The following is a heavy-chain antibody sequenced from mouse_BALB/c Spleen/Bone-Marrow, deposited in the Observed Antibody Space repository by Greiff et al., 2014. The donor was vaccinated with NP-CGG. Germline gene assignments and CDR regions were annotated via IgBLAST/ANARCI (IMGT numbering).Heavy chain of an antibody. V-gene: IGHV1S29*02. D-gene: IGHD2-3*01. J-gene: IGHJ2*01. Sequence: VQLKQSGPELVKPGASVKISCKASGYTFTDYNMHWVKQSHGQSLEWIGYIYPYNGGTGYNQEFKSKATLTVDNSYSTAYMELRSLTSEDSAVYYCARIYDGYFLFDYWGQGTTLTVSS. CDR2: IYPYNGGT. CDR3: ARIYDGYFLFDY. CDR1: GYTFTDYN.